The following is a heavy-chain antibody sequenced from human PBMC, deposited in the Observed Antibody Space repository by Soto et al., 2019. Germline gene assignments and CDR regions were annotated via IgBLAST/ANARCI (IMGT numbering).Heavy chain of an antibody. Sequence: PSETLSLTCTISGVSISSGKWWSWVRQPPGEGLEWIGEIFHTGNTDYKPSLKSRVSILVDKSKNQFSLRLSSMTAADTAVYYCARGPYDILSGSRDYFDDWGHGILVTVSS. J-gene: IGHJ4*01. D-gene: IGHD3-9*01. CDR3: ARGPYDILSGSRDYFDD. CDR2: IFHTGNT. V-gene: IGHV4-4*02. CDR1: GVSISSGKW.